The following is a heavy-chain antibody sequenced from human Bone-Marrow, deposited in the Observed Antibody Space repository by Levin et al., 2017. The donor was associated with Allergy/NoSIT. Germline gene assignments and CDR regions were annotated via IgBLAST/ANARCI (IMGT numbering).Heavy chain of an antibody. CDR1: GFIFSRYG. Sequence: GGSLRLSCAASGFIFSRYGMHWVRQAPGKGLEWVAVISDDGSKKYYADSVKGRFTISRDKSKNTLDLQMHSLRAEDTAVYYCAKDRGFGSGTYGAFDFWGHGTMVTVS. V-gene: IGHV3-30*18. D-gene: IGHD3-10*01. J-gene: IGHJ3*01. CDR2: ISDDGSKK. CDR3: AKDRGFGSGTYGAFDF.